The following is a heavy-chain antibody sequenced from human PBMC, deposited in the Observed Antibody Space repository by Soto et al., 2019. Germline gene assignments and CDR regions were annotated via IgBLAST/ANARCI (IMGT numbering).Heavy chain of an antibody. CDR1: GDSFSNHY. J-gene: IGHJ5*01. D-gene: IGHD3-22*01. V-gene: IGHV4-59*11. CDR2: IFHSGIT. Sequence: SETLSLTCTISGDSFSNHYWTWIRQSPGKGLEWIGYIFHSGITDYNPSVKSRVTISIDKSRNLFSLSLTSVTAADTAVYYCARDRYFYDSRGYYRTLDSWGQGTLVTVS. CDR3: ARDRYFYDSRGYYRTLDS.